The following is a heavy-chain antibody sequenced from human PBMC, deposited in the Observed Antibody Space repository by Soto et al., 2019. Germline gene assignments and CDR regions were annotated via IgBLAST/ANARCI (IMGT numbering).Heavy chain of an antibody. CDR1: GGSISSYY. D-gene: IGHD6-6*01. J-gene: IGHJ4*02. CDR2: IYYSGST. CDR3: ARSTFDSSSFDY. Sequence: SETLSLTCTVSGGSISSYYWSWIRQPPGKGLEWIGYIYYSGSTNYNPSLKSRVTISVDTSKNQFSLKLSSVTAADTAVYYCARSTFDSSSFDYWGQGTLVTVSS. V-gene: IGHV4-59*08.